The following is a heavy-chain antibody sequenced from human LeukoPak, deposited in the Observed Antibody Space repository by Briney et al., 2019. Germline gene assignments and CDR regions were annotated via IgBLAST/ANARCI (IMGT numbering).Heavy chain of an antibody. V-gene: IGHV3-23*01. CDR1: GFTFSSYA. J-gene: IGHJ6*03. CDR2: ISGSGGST. D-gene: IGHD3-10*01. Sequence: GGSLRLSCAASGFTFSSYAMSWVRQAPGKGLEWVSAISGSGGSTYYADSVKGRFTISRDNSKNTLYLQMNSLRAEDTAVYYCASPRATYYGSGSYYNAYYYYYMDVWGKGTTVTVSS. CDR3: ASPRATYYGSGSYYNAYYYYYMDV.